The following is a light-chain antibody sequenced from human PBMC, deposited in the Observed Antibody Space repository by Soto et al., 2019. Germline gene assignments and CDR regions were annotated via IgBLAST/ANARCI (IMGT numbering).Light chain of an antibody. Sequence: EIVLTQSPATLSLSPGERVTLSCRASQSVSSYLAWYQQKPGQAPRLLIYDASNRATGIPARFSGSGSGTDFTLTISSLEPKDFAVYYCQQRSNWPPTFGQGTKVEF. CDR1: QSVSSY. CDR3: QQRSNWPPT. CDR2: DAS. V-gene: IGKV3-11*01. J-gene: IGKJ1*01.